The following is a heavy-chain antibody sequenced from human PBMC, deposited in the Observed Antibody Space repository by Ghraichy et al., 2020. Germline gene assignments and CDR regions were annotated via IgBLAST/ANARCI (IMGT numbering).Heavy chain of an antibody. CDR1: GVSINIKDYY. J-gene: IGHJ4*02. CDR3: ARGTTAVVKAPISNPPDY. CDR2: IHFGGRT. Sequence: SETLSLTCAVSGVSINIKDYYWGWIRQPLGKGPEWLGNIHFGGRTYYNPSLKSRVIILVDTSKNQFSLDLSSVTAADTAVYYCARGTTAVVKAPISNPPDYWGQGTLVTVSS. V-gene: IGHV4-39*07. D-gene: IGHD4-23*01.